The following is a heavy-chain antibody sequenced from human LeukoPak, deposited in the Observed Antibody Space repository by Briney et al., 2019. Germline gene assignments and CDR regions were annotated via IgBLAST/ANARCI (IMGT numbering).Heavy chain of an antibody. CDR1: GGSISSGGYY. V-gene: IGHV4-30-2*01. CDR3: ARGGFWSGYYTVYYYYYMDV. D-gene: IGHD3-3*01. CDR2: IYHSGST. J-gene: IGHJ6*03. Sequence: PSETLSLTCTVSGGSISSGGYYWSWIRQPPGKGLEWIGYIYHSGSTYYNPSLKSRVTISVDTSKNQFSLKLSSVTAADTAVYYCARGGFWSGYYTVYYYYYMDVWGKGTTVTVSS.